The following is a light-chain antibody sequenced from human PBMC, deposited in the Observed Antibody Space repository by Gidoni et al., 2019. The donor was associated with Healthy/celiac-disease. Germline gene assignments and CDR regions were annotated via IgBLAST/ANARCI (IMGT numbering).Light chain of an antibody. CDR2: AAS. J-gene: IGKJ3*01. V-gene: IGKV1-39*01. Sequence: DIQLTQSPSSLSASVGDRVTIPCRASQSISSYLNWYQQKPGKAPKLLIYAASSLQSGVPSRFSGSGSGTDFTLTISRLQPEDFATYYCQQSYSTPDTFGPGTKVDIK. CDR1: QSISSY. CDR3: QQSYSTPDT.